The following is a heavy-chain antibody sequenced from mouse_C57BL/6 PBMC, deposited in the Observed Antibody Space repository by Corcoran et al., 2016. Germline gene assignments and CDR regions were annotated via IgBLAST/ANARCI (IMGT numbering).Heavy chain of an antibody. D-gene: IGHD2-5*01. V-gene: IGHV1-75*01. Sequence: QVQLQQSGPELVKPGASVKISCKASGYTFTDYYINWVKQRPGQGLEWIGWIFPGSGSTYYNEKFKGKATLTVDKSSSPAYMLLRSLTSEDHAVYCCAMFSNYEDAMDYWGQGTSVTVSS. CDR2: IFPGSGST. CDR1: GYTFTDYY. J-gene: IGHJ4*01. CDR3: AMFSNYEDAMDY.